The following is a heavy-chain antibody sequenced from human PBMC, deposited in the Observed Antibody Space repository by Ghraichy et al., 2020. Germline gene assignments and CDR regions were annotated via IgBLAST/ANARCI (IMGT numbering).Heavy chain of an antibody. D-gene: IGHD3-10*01. CDR1: GYTLTELS. Sequence: ASVKVSCKVSGYTLTELSMHWVRQAPGKGLEWMGGFDPEDGETIYAQKFQGRVTMTEDTSTDTAYMELSSLRSEDTAVYYCATPHYYGSGGDHDAFDIWGQGTMVTVSS. CDR3: ATPHYYGSGGDHDAFDI. V-gene: IGHV1-24*01. J-gene: IGHJ3*02. CDR2: FDPEDGET.